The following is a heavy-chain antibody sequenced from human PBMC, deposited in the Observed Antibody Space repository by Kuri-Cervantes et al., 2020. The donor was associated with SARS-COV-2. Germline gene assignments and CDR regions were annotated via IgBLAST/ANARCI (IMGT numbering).Heavy chain of an antibody. D-gene: IGHD5-12*01. Sequence: ETLSLTCAACEVTYCSYAMHWVRQAPGKRLVWVTRINSDGSITSYADSVKGRFTISRDNAKNTLYLQMNSLRAEDTVVYYCARAGTASGYDQYYYYYYGMDVWGDGTTVTVSS. J-gene: IGHJ6*04. CDR1: EVTYCSYA. CDR2: INSDGSIT. CDR3: ARAGTASGYDQYYYYYYGMDV. V-gene: IGHV3-74*01.